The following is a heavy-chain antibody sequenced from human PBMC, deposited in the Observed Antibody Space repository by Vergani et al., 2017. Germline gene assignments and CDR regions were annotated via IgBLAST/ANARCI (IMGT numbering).Heavy chain of an antibody. V-gene: IGHV1-69*11. CDR3: ARSPHSSSWYSPPFDY. D-gene: IGHD6-13*01. J-gene: IGHJ4*02. Sequence: QVQLVQSGAEVKKPGSSVKVSCKASGGTFSSYAISWVRQAPGQGLEWMGRIIPILGTAHYAQKFQGRVTITADESTSTAYMELSSLRSEDTAVYYCARSPHSSSWYSPPFDYWGQGTLVTVSS. CDR1: GGTFSSYA. CDR2: IIPILGTA.